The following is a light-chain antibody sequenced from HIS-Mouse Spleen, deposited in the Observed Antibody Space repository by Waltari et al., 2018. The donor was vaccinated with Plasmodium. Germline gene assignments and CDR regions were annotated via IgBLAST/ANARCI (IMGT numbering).Light chain of an antibody. CDR1: SGSIASNS. V-gene: IGLV6-57*04. CDR2: EDN. Sequence: NFMLTQPHSVSESPGKTVTISCTRISGSIASNSVQWYQQRPGSAPTTVIYEDNQRPPGVPDRFSGSIDSSSNSASLTISGLKTEDEADYYCQSYDSSNQVFGGGTKLTVL. CDR3: QSYDSSNQV. J-gene: IGLJ3*02.